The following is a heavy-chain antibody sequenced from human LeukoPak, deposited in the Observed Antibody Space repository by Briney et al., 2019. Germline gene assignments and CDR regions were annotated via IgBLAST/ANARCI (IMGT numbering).Heavy chain of an antibody. Sequence: NPSQTLSLTCTVSGGSISSGSYYWSWIRQPAGKGLEWIGRIYTSGSTNYNPSLKSRVTISVDTSKNQFSLKLSSVTAADTAVYYCARGGWFLRSPLDYWGQGTLVTVSS. CDR2: IYTSGST. CDR3: ARGGWFLRSPLDY. D-gene: IGHD6-19*01. V-gene: IGHV4-61*02. CDR1: GGSISSGSYY. J-gene: IGHJ4*02.